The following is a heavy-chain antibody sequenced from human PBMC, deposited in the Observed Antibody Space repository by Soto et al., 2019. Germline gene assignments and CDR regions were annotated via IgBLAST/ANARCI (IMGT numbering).Heavy chain of an antibody. D-gene: IGHD1-7*01. CDR3: ASRDPGTSADY. V-gene: IGHV4-4*02. Sequence: QVQLQESGPGLVKPSGTLSLTCAVSGGSFTSNNWWTWVRQPPGQGLEWIGEIYRTGSTNYNPSLKSRVTISLDESENQFSLKVTSLTAADTAVYYCASRDPGTSADYWGQGTLVTVSS. J-gene: IGHJ4*02. CDR1: GGSFTSNNW. CDR2: IYRTGST.